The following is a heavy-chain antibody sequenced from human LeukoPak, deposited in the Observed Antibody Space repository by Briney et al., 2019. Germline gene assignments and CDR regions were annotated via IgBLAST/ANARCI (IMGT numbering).Heavy chain of an antibody. CDR2: VSSDGGTT. Sequence: PGGSLRLSCAASGFIFSSYGMHWVRQARGKGLDGVAVVSSDGGTTYYADSVKGRFTISRDNSKNTLYLQMSSLRAEDTAVYYCVKGLPSGGGVDYWGQGTLVTVSS. D-gene: IGHD3-10*01. CDR3: VKGLPSGGGVDY. J-gene: IGHJ4*02. V-gene: IGHV3-30*19. CDR1: GFIFSSYG.